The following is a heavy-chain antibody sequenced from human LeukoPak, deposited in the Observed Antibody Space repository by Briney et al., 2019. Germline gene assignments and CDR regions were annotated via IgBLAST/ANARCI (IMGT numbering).Heavy chain of an antibody. CDR2: ISGRGGST. CDR1: GFTVSSYA. D-gene: IGHD2-2*01. CDR3: AKSHCSSTSCNPEY. Sequence: GRCLRLSCAASGFTVSSYAMSCVRHAPGKGLEWVSAISGRGGSTYYADPVKSRFTISRDNYKNTLYLQMNSLRAEDTAVYYCAKSHCSSTSCNPEYWGQGTLVTVSS. V-gene: IGHV3-23*01. J-gene: IGHJ4*02.